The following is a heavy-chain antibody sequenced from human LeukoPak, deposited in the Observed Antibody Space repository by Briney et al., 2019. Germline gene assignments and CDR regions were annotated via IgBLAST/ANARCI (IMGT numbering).Heavy chain of an antibody. CDR1: GGSISSYY. J-gene: IGHJ4*02. CDR3: ARAPKVATPRHYFDY. D-gene: IGHD5-12*01. CDR2: IYYSGST. Sequence: SETLSLTCTVSGGSISSYYWSWIRQPPGKGLEWIGYIYYSGSTNYNPSLKSRVTISVDTSKNQFSLKLSSVTAADTAVYYCARAPKVATPRHYFDYWGQGTLVTVSS. V-gene: IGHV4-59*01.